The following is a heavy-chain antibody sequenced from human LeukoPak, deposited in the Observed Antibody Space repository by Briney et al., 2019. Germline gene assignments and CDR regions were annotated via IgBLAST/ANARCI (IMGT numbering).Heavy chain of an antibody. CDR1: GFTFSNYD. V-gene: IGHV3-21*01. D-gene: IGHD1-26*01. J-gene: IGHJ5*02. CDR2: ISSSGSYI. CDR3: ARALQVGALVS. Sequence: PGGSLRLSCAASGFTFSNYDINWVRQVPGKGLEWVSSISSSGSYIYYADSVKGRFTISRDNAKNSVSLQMNNLRAEDAAVYYCARALQVGALVSWGQGTLVTVSS.